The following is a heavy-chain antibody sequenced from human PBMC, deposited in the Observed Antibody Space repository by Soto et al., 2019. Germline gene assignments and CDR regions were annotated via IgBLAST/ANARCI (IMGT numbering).Heavy chain of an antibody. J-gene: IGHJ5*02. Sequence: QVQLVQSGAEVKKPGASVKVSCKASGYTFTTHGISWVRQVPGQGLEWMGWVRGDNGHTNYAQSLQGRVTMTTDTSTNTAYMGLRSLRYDDTAVDYCAGDHEYCRSGTCSREWFDPWGQGTLVTVSS. CDR1: GYTFTTHG. V-gene: IGHV1-18*01. CDR2: VRGDNGHT. D-gene: IGHD2-15*01. CDR3: AGDHEYCRSGTCSREWFDP.